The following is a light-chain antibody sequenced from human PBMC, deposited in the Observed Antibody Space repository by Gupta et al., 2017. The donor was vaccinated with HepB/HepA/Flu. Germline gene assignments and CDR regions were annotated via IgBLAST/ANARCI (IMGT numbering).Light chain of an antibody. Sequence: SSELTQDSAVSVPLGQTVRITCQGDSLRSYYATWYQQKPGQAPVLVIYGKNNRPSGIPDRFSGSSSGNTASLTITGAQAEDEADYYCKSRDSSGNHLVFGGGTKLTVL. V-gene: IGLV3-19*01. CDR3: KSRDSSGNHLV. CDR2: GKN. CDR1: SLRSYY. J-gene: IGLJ2*01.